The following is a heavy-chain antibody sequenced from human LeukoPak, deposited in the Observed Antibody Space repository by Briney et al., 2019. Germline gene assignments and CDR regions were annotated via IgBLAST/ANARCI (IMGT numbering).Heavy chain of an antibody. CDR3: AREQLLLTYNWFDP. Sequence: ASVKVFCKASGCTFSSYAISWGRQAPGQGLEWMGRIIPIFGIANYAQKFQGRVTITADKSTSTAYMELSSLRSEDTAVYYCAREQLLLTYNWFDPWGQGTLVTVSS. CDR1: GCTFSSYA. J-gene: IGHJ5*02. D-gene: IGHD2-2*01. V-gene: IGHV1-69*04. CDR2: IIPIFGIA.